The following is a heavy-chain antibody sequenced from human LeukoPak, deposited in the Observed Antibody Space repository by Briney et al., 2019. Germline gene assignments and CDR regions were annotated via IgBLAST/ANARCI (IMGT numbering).Heavy chain of an antibody. CDR3: AKDIASSSTFGFDN. CDR1: GFTFDDYA. CDR2: ISWNSGSI. J-gene: IGHJ4*02. V-gene: IGHV3-9*01. D-gene: IGHD6-13*01. Sequence: PGGSLRLSCAASGFTFDDYAMPWVRQAPGKGLEWVSGISWNSGSIGYADSVEGRFTISRDNAKNSLYLQMNSLRAEDTALYYCAKDIASSSTFGFDNWGQGTLVTVSS.